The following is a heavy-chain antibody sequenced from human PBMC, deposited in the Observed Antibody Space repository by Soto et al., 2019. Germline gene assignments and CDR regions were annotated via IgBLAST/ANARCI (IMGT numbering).Heavy chain of an antibody. J-gene: IGHJ5*02. Sequence: QEQLVQSGTEVKKPGASVTVSCKSSGYTFTDFYLHWLRQAPGQGLEWVGWINPKTGDTKSSQKFQGRVTMSRDTSVSTVYIDLTSLTSDDSAIYYCATGTNGTTGWYHPWGQGTRVTVSS. CDR1: GYTFTDFY. CDR3: ATGTNGTTGWYHP. V-gene: IGHV1-2*02. CDR2: INPKTGDT. D-gene: IGHD1-1*01.